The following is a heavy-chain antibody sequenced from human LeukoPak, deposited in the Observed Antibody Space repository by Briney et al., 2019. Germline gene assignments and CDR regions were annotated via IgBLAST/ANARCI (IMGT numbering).Heavy chain of an antibody. D-gene: IGHD6-19*01. CDR2: IRYDGSNK. J-gene: IGHJ4*02. V-gene: IGHV3-30*02. CDR3: AKEGYSSGWYEDY. Sequence: PGGSLRLSCPAAGFTFSTHGIHWVRQAPGMGLEWVAFIRYDGSNKYYADSVKGRFTISRDNFLNTVYLQMNSLRPEDTAVYYCAKEGYSSGWYEDYWGQGTLVTVSS. CDR1: GFTFSTHG.